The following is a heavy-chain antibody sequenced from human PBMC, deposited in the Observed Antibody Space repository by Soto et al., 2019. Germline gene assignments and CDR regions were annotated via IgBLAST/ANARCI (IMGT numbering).Heavy chain of an antibody. CDR1: GGSFSGYY. D-gene: IGHD3-22*01. V-gene: IGHV4-34*01. Sequence: QVQLQQWGAGLLKPSETLSITCAVYGGSFSGYYWSWIRQPPGKGLEWIGEINHSGSTNYNPSLKSRVTISVDTSKNQFALKLSSVTAADTAVYYCSRGRDSIHPWGQGTLVTVSS. CDR2: INHSGST. J-gene: IGHJ5*02. CDR3: SRGRDSIHP.